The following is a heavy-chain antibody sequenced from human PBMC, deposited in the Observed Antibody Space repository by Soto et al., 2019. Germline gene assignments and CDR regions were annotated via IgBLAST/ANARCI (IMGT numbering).Heavy chain of an antibody. V-gene: IGHV3-53*01. CDR1: GFSISHNY. J-gene: IGHJ5*02. D-gene: IGHD3-10*01. CDR3: TGQYWSSGTYYHDH. Sequence: EVQLLESGGGVKQRGGSLRLSCAVSGFSISHNYISWVRQAPGKGLEWVSVIYGGGSSYYADSVRGRVTISKDNSANTVYLQMNSLRGEDTAMYYCTGQYWSSGTYYHDHWGQGTLVTVSS. CDR2: IYGGGSS.